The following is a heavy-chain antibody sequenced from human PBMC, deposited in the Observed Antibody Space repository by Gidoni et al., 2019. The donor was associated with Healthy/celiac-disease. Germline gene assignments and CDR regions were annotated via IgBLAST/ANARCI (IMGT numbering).Heavy chain of an antibody. CDR2: IKRKTDGGTT. CDR3: TTDLIVGATSL. J-gene: IGHJ4*02. Sequence: EVQLVESGGGLVKPGGSLRLSCAASGFTCSNAWMSWVRQAPGKGLEWVGRIKRKTDGGTTDYAAPVKGRFTISRDDSKNTLYLQMNSLKTEDTAVYYCTTDLIVGATSLWGQGTLVTVSS. V-gene: IGHV3-15*01. D-gene: IGHD1-26*01. CDR1: GFTCSNAW.